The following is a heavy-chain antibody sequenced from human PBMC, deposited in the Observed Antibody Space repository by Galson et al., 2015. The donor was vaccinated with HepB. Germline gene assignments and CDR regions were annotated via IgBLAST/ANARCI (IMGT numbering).Heavy chain of an antibody. CDR3: AKDRAQLVPATSTNDY. D-gene: IGHD6-13*01. CDR2: ISGSGGST. J-gene: IGHJ4*02. CDR1: GFTFSSYA. V-gene: IGHV3-23*01. Sequence: SLRLSCAASGFTFSSYAMSWVRQAPGKGLEWVSAISGSGGSTCYADSVKGRFTISRDNSKNTLYLQMNSLRAEDTAVYYCAKDRAQLVPATSTNDYWGQGTLVTVSS.